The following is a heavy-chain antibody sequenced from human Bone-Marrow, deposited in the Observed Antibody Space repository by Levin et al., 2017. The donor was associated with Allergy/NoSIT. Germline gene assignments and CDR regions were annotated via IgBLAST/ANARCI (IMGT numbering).Heavy chain of an antibody. D-gene: IGHD3-10*01. CDR1: GFTFSSYW. CDR2: INSDGSST. J-gene: IGHJ3*02. Sequence: LSLTCAASGFTFSSYWMHWVRQAPGKGLVWVSRINSDGSSTSYADSVKGRFTISRDNAKNTLYLQMNSLRAEDTAVYYCARDPGLTMVRGVSGDAFDIWGQGTMVTVSS. CDR3: ARDPGLTMVRGVSGDAFDI. V-gene: IGHV3-74*01.